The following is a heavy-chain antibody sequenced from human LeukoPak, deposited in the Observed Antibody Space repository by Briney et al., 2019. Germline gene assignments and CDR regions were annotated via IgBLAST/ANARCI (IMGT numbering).Heavy chain of an antibody. CDR2: INPNSGDP. CDR1: GYIFTAYY. J-gene: IGHJ6*03. CDR3: ARDRGVDYCSGGSCSHYYYYMDV. Sequence: GASVKVSCKASGYIFTAYYLHWVRQAPGQGLEWMGWINPNSGDPNYAQNFQGRVTMSRDTSISTAYMELSSLRSDDKAVYYCARDRGVDYCSGGSCSHYYYYMDVWGKGTTVTISS. D-gene: IGHD2-15*01. V-gene: IGHV1-2*02.